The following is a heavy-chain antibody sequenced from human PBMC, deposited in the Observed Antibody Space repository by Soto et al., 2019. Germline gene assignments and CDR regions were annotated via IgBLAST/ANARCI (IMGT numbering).Heavy chain of an antibody. V-gene: IGHV1-69*13. Sequence: SSVKVSCKASGGTFSSYAISWVRQAPGQGLEWMGGIIPIFGTANYAQKFQGRVTITADESTSTAYMELSSLRSEDTAVYYCARDCLDYYGSGSTWGQGTLVTVSP. D-gene: IGHD3-10*01. CDR1: GGTFSSYA. CDR2: IIPIFGTA. J-gene: IGHJ5*02. CDR3: ARDCLDYYGSGST.